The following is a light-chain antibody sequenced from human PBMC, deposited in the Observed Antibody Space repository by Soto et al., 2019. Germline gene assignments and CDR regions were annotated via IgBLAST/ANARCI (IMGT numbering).Light chain of an antibody. CDR3: CSYAGSYTFV. CDR1: SSDVGGYNY. J-gene: IGLJ1*01. CDR2: DVS. V-gene: IGLV2-11*01. Sequence: QSALTQPRSVSGSPGQSVTISCTGTSSDVGGYNYVSWYQQHPGRAPKVMIYDVSKRPSGVPDRFSGSKSANTASLTISGLQAEDEADYYCCSYAGSYTFVVGTGTKLTVL.